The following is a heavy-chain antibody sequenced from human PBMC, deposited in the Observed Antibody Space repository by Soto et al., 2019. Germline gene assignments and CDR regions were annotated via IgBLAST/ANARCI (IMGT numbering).Heavy chain of an antibody. CDR2: ISGSGGST. CDR3: AKVAYDSSGYSAQVLQLDAFDI. Sequence: GGSLRLSCAASGFTFSSYAMSWVRQAPGKGLEWVSAISGSGGSTYYADSVKGRFTISRDNSKNTLYLQMNSLRAEDTAVYYCAKVAYDSSGYSAQVLQLDAFDIWGQGTMVTVSS. CDR1: GFTFSSYA. V-gene: IGHV3-23*01. J-gene: IGHJ3*02. D-gene: IGHD3-22*01.